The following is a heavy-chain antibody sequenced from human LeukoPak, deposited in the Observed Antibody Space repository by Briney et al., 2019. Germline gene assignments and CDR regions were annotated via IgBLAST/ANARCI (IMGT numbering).Heavy chain of an antibody. CDR2: IYPGDFDT. CDR1: GYGFPSYW. V-gene: IGHV5-51*01. J-gene: IGHJ4*02. D-gene: IGHD6-19*01. Sequence: GESLKISCKGSGYGFPSYWIGWVRQMPGKGLEWMGIIYPGDFDTSYSPSFQGQVTISADKSISTAYLQWSSLKASDTAMYYCARCNSYSSGWYGGDYWGQGTLVTVSS. CDR3: ARCNSYSSGWYGGDY.